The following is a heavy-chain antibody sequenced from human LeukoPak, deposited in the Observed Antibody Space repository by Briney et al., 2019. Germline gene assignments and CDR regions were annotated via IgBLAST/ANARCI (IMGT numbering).Heavy chain of an antibody. CDR2: IWSDGNNK. J-gene: IGHJ4*02. CDR1: GFTFSSYA. Sequence: PTGGSLRLSCAASGFTFSSYAMHWVRQAPGKGLEWVAIIWSDGNNKYYADSVEGRFTISRDTSKNSLYLQMNSLRAEDMALYYCAKARSSGIAASWGDYWGQGTLVTVSS. CDR3: AKARSSGIAASWGDY. D-gene: IGHD6-13*01. V-gene: IGHV3-33*06.